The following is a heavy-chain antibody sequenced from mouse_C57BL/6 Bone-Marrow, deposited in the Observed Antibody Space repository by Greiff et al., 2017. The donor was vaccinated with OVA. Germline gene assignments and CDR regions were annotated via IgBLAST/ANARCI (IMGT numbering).Heavy chain of an antibody. CDR1: GFNIKDYY. V-gene: IGHV14-1*01. CDR3: TTKTTVVATKAD. CDR2: IDPEDGDT. D-gene: IGHD1-1*01. Sequence: VQLQQSGAELVRPGASVKLSCTASGFNIKDYYMHWVKQRPEQGLEWIGRIDPEDGDTEYAPKFQGKATMTAATSSNTAYMQLSSLTSEDTAVYYCTTKTTVVATKADWGQGTLVTVSA. J-gene: IGHJ3*01.